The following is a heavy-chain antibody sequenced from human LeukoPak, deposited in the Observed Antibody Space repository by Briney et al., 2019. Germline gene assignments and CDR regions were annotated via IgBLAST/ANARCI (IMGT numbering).Heavy chain of an antibody. V-gene: IGHV4-39*07. CDR3: ARDSRIAAAGVKYYYYYGMDV. Sequence: SETLSLTCTVSGGSISSSSYYWGWIRQPPGKGLEWIGSIYYSGSTYYNPSLKSRVTISVDTSKNQFSLKLSSVTAADTAVYYCARDSRIAAAGVKYYYYYGMDVWGQGTTVTVSS. D-gene: IGHD6-13*01. CDR2: IYYSGST. J-gene: IGHJ6*02. CDR1: GGSISSSSYY.